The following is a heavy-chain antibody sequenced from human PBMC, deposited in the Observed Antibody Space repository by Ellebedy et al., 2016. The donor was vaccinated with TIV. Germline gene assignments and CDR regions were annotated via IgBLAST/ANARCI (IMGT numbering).Heavy chain of an antibody. CDR1: GGSISSNY. CDR2: IYNSVIT. V-gene: IGHV4-59*08. CDR3: ARRYSGSSSHYFDS. D-gene: IGHD1-26*01. J-gene: IGHJ4*02. Sequence: MPSETLSLTCTVSGGSISSNYWDWIRQPPGKGLEWIGYIYNSVITNYNPSLKSRVTMSVDKSKRQLSLKLRSVTAADTAVYYCARRYSGSSSHYFDSWGQGTLVIVSS.